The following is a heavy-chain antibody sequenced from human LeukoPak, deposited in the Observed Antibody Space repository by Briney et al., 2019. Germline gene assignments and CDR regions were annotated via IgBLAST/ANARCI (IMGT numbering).Heavy chain of an antibody. V-gene: IGHV1-69*01. CDR2: IIPIFGTA. D-gene: IGHD6-13*01. Sequence: GSSVKVSCKASGGTFSSYAISWVRQAPGQGLEWMGGIIPIFGTANYAQKFQGRVTITADESTSTAYMELSSLRSEDTAVYYCARGPSPHSSSWPHYYYYYMDVWGKGTTVTVSS. CDR3: ARGPSPHSSSWPHYYYYYMDV. CDR1: GGTFSSYA. J-gene: IGHJ6*03.